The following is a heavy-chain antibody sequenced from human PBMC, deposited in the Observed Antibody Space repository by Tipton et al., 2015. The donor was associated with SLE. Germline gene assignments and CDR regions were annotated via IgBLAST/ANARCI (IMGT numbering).Heavy chain of an antibody. V-gene: IGHV4-39*07. D-gene: IGHD3-22*01. J-gene: IGHJ4*02. Sequence: TLSLTCTVSGGSFSSSSYYWGWIRQPPGKGLEWIGGIYYSGITYYNPSLKSRVTISVDTSKNQFSLKLSSVTAADTAVYYCARDLWLYYYDSTEAFDYWGQGTLVTVSS. CDR1: GGSFSSSSYY. CDR2: IYYSGIT. CDR3: ARDLWLYYYDSTEAFDY.